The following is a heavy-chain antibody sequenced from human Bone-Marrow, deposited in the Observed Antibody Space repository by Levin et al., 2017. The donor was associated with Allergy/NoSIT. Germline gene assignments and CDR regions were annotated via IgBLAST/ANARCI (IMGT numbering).Heavy chain of an antibody. CDR1: GYSFTSYW. J-gene: IGHJ4*02. CDR3: ARRPAYYYDSSGYYFDY. CDR2: IYPGDSDT. D-gene: IGHD3-22*01. Sequence: GESLKISCKGSGYSFTSYWIGWVRQMPGKGLEWMGIIYPGDSDTRYSPSFQGQVTISADKSISTAYLQWSSLKASDTAMYYCARRPAYYYDSSGYYFDYWGQGTLVTVSS. V-gene: IGHV5-51*01.